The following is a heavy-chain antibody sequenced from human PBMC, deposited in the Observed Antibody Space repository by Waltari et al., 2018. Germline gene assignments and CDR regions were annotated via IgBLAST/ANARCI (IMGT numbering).Heavy chain of an antibody. Sequence: QLQLQESGPGLVKPSETLSLTCTVSGGSLRRSRYFWAWIRQPPGKGWEWIGSIYYSGSTYYNLSLKSRVTISVDRSTNQVSLKLTSVTAADTAVYFCAREVPRNGYIGLIYYYMDVWGKGTTVTVSS. J-gene: IGHJ6*03. CDR3: AREVPRNGYIGLIYYYMDV. V-gene: IGHV4-39*01. D-gene: IGHD5-12*01. CDR1: GGSLRRSRYF. CDR2: IYYSGST.